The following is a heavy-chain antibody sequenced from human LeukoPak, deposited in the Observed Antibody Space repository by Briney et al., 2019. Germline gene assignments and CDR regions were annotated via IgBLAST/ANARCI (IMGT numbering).Heavy chain of an antibody. CDR3: ARDAEVAGTGLYSY. J-gene: IGHJ4*02. CDR2: TNPYGGST. V-gene: IGHV1-46*01. D-gene: IGHD6-19*01. Sequence: GAPVKVSCKASGYTFTRYIMHWVRQAPGQGLEWMGMTNPYGGSTQYAQKFQGRITLTRDTSTSTVYMEVSSLSSDDTAGYYCARDAEVAGTGLYSYWGQGTRVTVSS. CDR1: GYTFTRYI.